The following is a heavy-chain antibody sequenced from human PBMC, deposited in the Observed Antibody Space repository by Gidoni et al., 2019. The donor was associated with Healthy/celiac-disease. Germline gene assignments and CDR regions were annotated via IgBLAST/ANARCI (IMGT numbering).Heavy chain of an antibody. CDR2: IRSKAYGGTT. CDR3: TRDKASLRPNFFDY. J-gene: IGHJ4*02. CDR1: GFTLGDYA. V-gene: IGHV3-49*04. Sequence: EVQLVESGGGLVQPGRSLRLSCTASGFTLGDYAMSWVRQAPGKGLEWVGFIRSKAYGGTTEYAASVKGRFTISRDDSKSIAYLQMNSLKTEDTAVYYCTRDKASLRPNFFDYWGQGTLVTVSS.